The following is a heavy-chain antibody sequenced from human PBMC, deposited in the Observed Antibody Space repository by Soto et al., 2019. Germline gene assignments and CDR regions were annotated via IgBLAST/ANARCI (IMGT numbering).Heavy chain of an antibody. CDR3: ARDTRAGIAVAGTPDY. CDR2: ISYDGSNK. Sequence: QVQLVESGGGVVQPGRSLRLSCAASGFTFSSYAMHWVRQAPGKGLEWVAVISYDGSNKYYADSVKGRFTISRDNSKNTLYLQMNSRRAEDTAVYYCARDTRAGIAVAGTPDYWGQGTLVTVSS. V-gene: IGHV3-30-3*01. CDR1: GFTFSSYA. J-gene: IGHJ4*02. D-gene: IGHD6-19*01.